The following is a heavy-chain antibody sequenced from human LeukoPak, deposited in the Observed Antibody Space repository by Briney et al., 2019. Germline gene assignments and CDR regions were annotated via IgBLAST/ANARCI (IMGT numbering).Heavy chain of an antibody. CDR2: IGTAGDT. V-gene: IGHV3-13*01. CDR3: ARERSYGSGGGFDP. CDR1: GFTFSSYD. J-gene: IGHJ5*02. Sequence: PGGSLRLSCAASGFTFSSYDMHWVRQATGKGLEWVSAIGTAGDTYYPGSVKGRFTISRENAKNSLYLQMNSLRAGDTAVYYCARERSYGSGGGFDPWGQGTLVTVPS. D-gene: IGHD3-10*01.